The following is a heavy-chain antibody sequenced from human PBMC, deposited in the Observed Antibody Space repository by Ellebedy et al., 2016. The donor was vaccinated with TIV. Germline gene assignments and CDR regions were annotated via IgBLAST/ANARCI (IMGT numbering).Heavy chain of an antibody. J-gene: IGHJ2*01. D-gene: IGHD3-10*01. Sequence: GESLKISCATSGFTFSTYWMAWVRQAPGKGLEWVANIKEDGSQTYYADSVKGRFTISRDNAKNSLYLQMNSLRAEDTALYYCAKDLSSGGRKGYWYFDLWGRGTLVTVSS. CDR1: GFTFSTYW. CDR2: IKEDGSQT. CDR3: AKDLSSGGRKGYWYFDL. V-gene: IGHV3-7*03.